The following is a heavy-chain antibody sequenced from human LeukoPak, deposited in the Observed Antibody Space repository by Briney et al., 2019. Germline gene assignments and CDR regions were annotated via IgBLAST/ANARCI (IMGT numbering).Heavy chain of an antibody. CDR1: GGSFSGYY. J-gene: IGHJ4*02. CDR3: ASGEARDYGDTWSDY. V-gene: IGHV4-34*01. D-gene: IGHD4-17*01. Sequence: PSETLSLTCAVYGGSFSGYYWSWIRQPPGKGLEWIGEINHSGSTNYNPSLKSRVTISVDTSKNQFSLKLSSVTAADTAVYYCASGEARDYGDTWSDYWGQGTLVTVSS. CDR2: INHSGST.